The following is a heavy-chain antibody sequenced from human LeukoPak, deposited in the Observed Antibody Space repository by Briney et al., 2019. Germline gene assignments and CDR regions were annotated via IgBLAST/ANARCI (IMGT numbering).Heavy chain of an antibody. CDR3: ARDFPRRNQWHTAGHFDY. Sequence: GGSLRLSCAASGFTVSSSYLTWVRQAPGKGLEWVSVIYSGGSTYYADSVKGRFTISRDNSKNSLYLQMNSLRAEDTAVYYCARDFPRRNQWHTAGHFDYWGQGTLVTVSS. J-gene: IGHJ4*02. D-gene: IGHD6-19*01. CDR2: IYSGGST. CDR1: GFTVSSSY. V-gene: IGHV3-66*01.